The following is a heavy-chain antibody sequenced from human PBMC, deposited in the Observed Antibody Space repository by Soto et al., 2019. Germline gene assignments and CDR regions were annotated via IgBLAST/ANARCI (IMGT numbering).Heavy chain of an antibody. CDR3: ARAAMGGSIWPFDY. CDR2: IYHSGST. J-gene: IGHJ4*02. Sequence: SETLSLTCAVSGGSISSVDWWSWVRQPPGKGLEWIGEIYHSGSTNYNPSLKSRVTISVDKSKNQFSLKLSSVTAADTAVYYCARAAMGGSIWPFDYWGQGTLVT. CDR1: GGSISSVDW. D-gene: IGHD6-13*01. V-gene: IGHV4-4*02.